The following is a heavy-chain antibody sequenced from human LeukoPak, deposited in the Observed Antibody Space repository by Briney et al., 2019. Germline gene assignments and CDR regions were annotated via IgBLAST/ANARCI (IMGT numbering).Heavy chain of an antibody. J-gene: IGHJ3*02. CDR2: IYYSGST. CDR1: GGSISSGDYY. CDR3: ARRLHYYYDSSGSMSDAFDI. V-gene: IGHV4-61*08. D-gene: IGHD3-22*01. Sequence: SETLSLTCTVSGGSISSGDYYWSWIRQPPGKGLEWIGYIYYSGSTNYNPSLKSRVTISVDTSKNQFSLKLSSVTAADTAVYYCARRLHYYYDSSGSMSDAFDIWGQGTMVTVSS.